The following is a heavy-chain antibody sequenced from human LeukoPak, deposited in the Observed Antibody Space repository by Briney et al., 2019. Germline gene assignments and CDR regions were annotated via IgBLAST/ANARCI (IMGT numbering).Heavy chain of an antibody. D-gene: IGHD3-16*01. J-gene: IGHJ5*02. Sequence: PGGSLRLSCAAPGLTVSSNYMSWVRQAPGKGLEWVSLIYSGGSTYYADSVKGRFTISRDNSKNTLYLQLNSPRAEDTAVYYCARVFMPGEFDPWGQGTLVTVSS. V-gene: IGHV3-53*01. CDR2: IYSGGST. CDR3: ARVFMPGEFDP. CDR1: GLTVSSNY.